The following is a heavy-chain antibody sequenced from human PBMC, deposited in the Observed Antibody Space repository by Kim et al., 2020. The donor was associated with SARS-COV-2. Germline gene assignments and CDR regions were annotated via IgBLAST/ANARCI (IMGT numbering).Heavy chain of an antibody. D-gene: IGHD2-21*02. CDR2: ISGSGGNT. Sequence: GGSLRLSCAASGFRFSTYSMSWVRQAPGKGLEWVSGISGSGGNTYYEDSVKGRFTISRDNSKNTLYMQINSLRAKVTVVNYCAKDKVLTAIQGRYGYWAQGALVTVSS. V-gene: IGHV3-23*01. CDR3: AKDKVLTAIQGRYGY. J-gene: IGHJ4*02. CDR1: GFRFSTYS.